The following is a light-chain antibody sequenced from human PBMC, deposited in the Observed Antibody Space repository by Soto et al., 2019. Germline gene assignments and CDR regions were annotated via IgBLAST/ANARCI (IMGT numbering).Light chain of an antibody. Sequence: QSALTQPASVSGSPGQSITISCTGTSSDVGGSNFVSWYQQHPGKVPKLMIYEVSNRPSGASNRFSGSKSGNTASLTISGLQADDEADYYCSSSSSTSTIFGGGTKLTVL. J-gene: IGLJ2*01. CDR2: EVS. CDR1: SSDVGGSNF. V-gene: IGLV2-14*01. CDR3: SSSSSTSTI.